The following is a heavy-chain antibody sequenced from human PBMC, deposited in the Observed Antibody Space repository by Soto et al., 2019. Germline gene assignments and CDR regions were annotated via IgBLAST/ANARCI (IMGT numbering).Heavy chain of an antibody. Sequence: LSLTCTVSGGSISSGDYYWSWIRQPPGKGLEWIGYIYYSGSTYYNPPLKSRVTISVDTSKNQFSLKLSSVTAADTAVYYCARGPSGEVSFDYWGQGTLVTVSS. D-gene: IGHD2-21*01. CDR3: ARGPSGEVSFDY. V-gene: IGHV4-30-4*01. CDR1: GGSISSGDYY. CDR2: IYYSGST. J-gene: IGHJ4*02.